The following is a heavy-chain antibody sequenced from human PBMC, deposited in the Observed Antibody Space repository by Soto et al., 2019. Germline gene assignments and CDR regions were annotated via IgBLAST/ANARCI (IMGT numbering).Heavy chain of an antibody. J-gene: IGHJ6*03. CDR1: GYTFTSYD. CDR2: MNPNSGNT. Sequence: ASVKVSCKASGYTFTSYDINWVRQATGQGLEWMGWMNPNSGNTGYAQKFQGRVTMTRNTSISTAYMELSSLRSEDTAVYYCARGLTPSGYDILTGNHYYYYYYMDVWGKGTTVTVSS. CDR3: ARGLTPSGYDILTGNHYYYYYYMDV. V-gene: IGHV1-8*01. D-gene: IGHD3-9*01.